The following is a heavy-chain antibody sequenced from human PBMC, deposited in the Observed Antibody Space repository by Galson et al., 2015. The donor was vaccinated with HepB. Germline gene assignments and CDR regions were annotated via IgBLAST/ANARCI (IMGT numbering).Heavy chain of an antibody. D-gene: IGHD2-2*02. CDR3: TTYCSSTSCYRRDYYYYYMDV. CDR1: GFTFSGSA. V-gene: IGHV3-73*01. CDR2: IRSKANSYAT. Sequence: SLRLSCAASGFTFSGSAMHWVRQASGKGLEWVGRIRSKANSYATAYAASVKGRFTISRDDSKNTAYLQMNSLKTKDTAVYYCTTYCSSTSCYRRDYYYYYMDVWGKGTTVTVSS. J-gene: IGHJ6*03.